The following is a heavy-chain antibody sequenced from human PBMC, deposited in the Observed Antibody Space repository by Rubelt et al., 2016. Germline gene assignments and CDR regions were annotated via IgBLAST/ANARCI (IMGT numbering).Heavy chain of an antibody. J-gene: IGHJ6*02. CDR1: GFTFSDYY. D-gene: IGHD6-13*01. Sequence: RLVESGGGLVKPGGSLRLSCAASGFTFSDYYMSWIRQAPGKGLEWLAALSYDGSHKFYADSVKGRFTISRDNSKNTLYLQVNSLRAEDTAVYYCARALVIAAYGVPPRGEYYGMDVWGQGTTVTVSS. V-gene: IGHV3-30*03. CDR2: LSYDGSHK. CDR3: ARALVIAAYGVPPRGEYYGMDV.